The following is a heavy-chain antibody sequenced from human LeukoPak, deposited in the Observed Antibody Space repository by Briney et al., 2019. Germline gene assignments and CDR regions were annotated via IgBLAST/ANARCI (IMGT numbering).Heavy chain of an antibody. CDR1: GYTFTGYY. D-gene: IGHD3-10*01. CDR2: INPNSGGT. Sequence: ASVKVSCKASGYTFTGYYMHWVRQAPGQGLEWMGWINPNSGGTNYAQKFQGRVTMTRDTSISTAYMELSRLRSDDTAVYYCARDPHYYYGSGSYYEHYYYYYYMDVWGKGTTVTASS. J-gene: IGHJ6*03. CDR3: ARDPHYYYGSGSYYEHYYYYYYMDV. V-gene: IGHV1-2*02.